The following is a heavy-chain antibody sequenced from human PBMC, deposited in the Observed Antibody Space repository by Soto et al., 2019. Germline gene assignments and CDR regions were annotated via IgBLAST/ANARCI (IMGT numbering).Heavy chain of an antibody. CDR2: IIPIFGTA. CDR3: ARGGYSGFDYDYYYYGMDV. V-gene: IGHV1-69*06. D-gene: IGHD5-12*01. Sequence: SVKVSCKASGGTFSSYAFSWVRQAPGQGLEWMGRIIPIFGTANYAQKFQGRVTITADKSTSTAYMELSSLRSEDTAVYYCARGGYSGFDYDYYYYGMDVWGQGTTVTVSS. CDR1: GGTFSSYA. J-gene: IGHJ6*02.